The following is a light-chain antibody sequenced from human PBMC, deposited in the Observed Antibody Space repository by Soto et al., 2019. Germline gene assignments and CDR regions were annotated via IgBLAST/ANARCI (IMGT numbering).Light chain of an antibody. J-gene: IGLJ1*01. CDR2: EVY. Sequence: QSVLTQPPSASGSPGQSVTISCTGTSSDVGGYNYVSWYQKYPGKAPILLIYEVYRRPSGVPNRFSGSKSSNRASLTVSGLQAEDEADYYCSSYAGYNNFVFGTGTKVTVL. CDR1: SSDVGGYNY. V-gene: IGLV2-8*01. CDR3: SSYAGYNNFV.